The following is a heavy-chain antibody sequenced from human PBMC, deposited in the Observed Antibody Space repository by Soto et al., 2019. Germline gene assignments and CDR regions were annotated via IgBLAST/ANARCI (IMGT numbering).Heavy chain of an antibody. D-gene: IGHD5-12*01. CDR2: IYYSGST. CDR3: ARSGYDCDYFDY. J-gene: IGHJ4*02. V-gene: IGHV4-59*01. Sequence: QVQLQESGPGLVKPSETLSLTCTVSGGSISSYYWSWIRQPPGKGLEWIGYIYYSGSTNYNPSLTSRVTISVDTAKNQFSLKLSSVTAADPAVYYCARSGYDCDYFDYWGQGTLVTVSS. CDR1: GGSISSYY.